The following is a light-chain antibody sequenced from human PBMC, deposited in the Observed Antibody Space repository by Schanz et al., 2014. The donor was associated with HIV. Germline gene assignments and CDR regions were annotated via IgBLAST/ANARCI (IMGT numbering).Light chain of an antibody. CDR1: QFVTTS. V-gene: IGKV1-5*03. CDR3: QQYNNWRT. Sequence: DIQMTQSPSTLSASVGDRVTVTCRASQFVTTSLNWYPQKPGESPKLLIYRSSSLESGVPSRFSGSGSGTEFTLTISSLQSEDFAVYYCQQYNNWRTFGPGTKVEIK. J-gene: IGKJ1*01. CDR2: RSS.